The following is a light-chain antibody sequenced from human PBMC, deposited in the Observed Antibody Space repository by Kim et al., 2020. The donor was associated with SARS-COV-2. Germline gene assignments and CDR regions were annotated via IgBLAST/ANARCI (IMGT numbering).Light chain of an antibody. CDR2: QGS. Sequence: SYELTQPPSVSVSPGQTASITCSGDKLGDKYGCWYQQKPGQPPVLVIYQGSKRPSGIPERFSGSNSGNTATLTIRGTQAMDEADYYCLAWDSGNVVFGPG. J-gene: IGLJ1*01. V-gene: IGLV3-1*01. CDR3: LAWDSGNVV. CDR1: KLGDKY.